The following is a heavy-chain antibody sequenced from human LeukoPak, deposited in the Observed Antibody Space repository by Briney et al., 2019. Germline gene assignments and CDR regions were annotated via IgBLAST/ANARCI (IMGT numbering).Heavy chain of an antibody. V-gene: IGHV3-48*01. D-gene: IGHD2/OR15-2a*01. Sequence: PGGSLRLSCAASGFTFSSYSMNWVRQAPGKGLEWVSYISSSSSTIYYADSVKGRFTISRDNAKNTLYLQMNSLRAEDTAVYYCARVLAPSDAFDIWGQGTMVTVSS. CDR3: ARVLAPSDAFDI. CDR2: ISSSSSTI. CDR1: GFTFSSYS. J-gene: IGHJ3*02.